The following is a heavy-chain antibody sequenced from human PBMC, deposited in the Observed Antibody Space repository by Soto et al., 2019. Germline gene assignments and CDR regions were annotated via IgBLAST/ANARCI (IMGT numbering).Heavy chain of an antibody. CDR2: IIPIFGTA. D-gene: IGHD5-12*01. V-gene: IGHV1-69*13. Sequence: GASVKVSCKASGGTFSSYAISWVRQAPGQGLEWMGGIIPIFGTANYAQKFQGRVTITADESTSTAYMELSSLRSEDTAVYCCGRCADGYNYWFDPWGQGTLVTVSS. CDR3: GRCADGYNYWFDP. CDR1: GGTFSSYA. J-gene: IGHJ5*02.